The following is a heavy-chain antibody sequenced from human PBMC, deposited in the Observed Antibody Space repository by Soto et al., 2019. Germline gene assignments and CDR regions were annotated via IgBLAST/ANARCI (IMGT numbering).Heavy chain of an antibody. CDR1: GYTFTGYY. D-gene: IGHD3-22*01. Sequence: QVQLVQSGAEVKKPGASVKVSCKASGYTFTGYYMHWVRQAPGQGLEWMGWINPNSGGTNYAQKFEGWVTMTRDTSISTADMELSRLRSDDKAVYYCARDPYTGDSSGYYFDYWGQGTLVTVSS. CDR3: ARDPYTGDSSGYYFDY. CDR2: INPNSGGT. J-gene: IGHJ4*02. V-gene: IGHV1-2*04.